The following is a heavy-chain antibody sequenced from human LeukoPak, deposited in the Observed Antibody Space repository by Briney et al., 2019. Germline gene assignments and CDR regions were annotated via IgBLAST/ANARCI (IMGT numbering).Heavy chain of an antibody. V-gene: IGHV3-30*04. D-gene: IGHD6-19*01. CDR3: ARVAVAGTNLYFDY. J-gene: IGHJ4*02. CDR2: ISYDGSNK. Sequence: GRSLRLSCAPSGFTFSSYAMHWVRQAPGQGLEWVAVISYDGSNKYYADSVKGRFTISRDNSKNTLYLQMNSLRAEDTAVYYCARVAVAGTNLYFDYWGQGTLVTVSS. CDR1: GFTFSSYA.